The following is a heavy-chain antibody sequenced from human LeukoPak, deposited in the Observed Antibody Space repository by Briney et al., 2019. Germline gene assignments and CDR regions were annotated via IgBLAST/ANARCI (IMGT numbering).Heavy chain of an antibody. D-gene: IGHD1-1*01. V-gene: IGHV4-59*01. CDR3: ARGGYGTRYGMDV. J-gene: IGHJ6*02. CDR2: IYYSGST. Sequence: SETLSLTCTVSGSSISSYYWSWIRRPPGKGLEWIGYIYYSGSTNYNPSLKSRVTISVDTSKNQFSLKLSSVTAADTAVYYCARGGYGTRYGMDVWGQGTTVTVSS. CDR1: GSSISSYY.